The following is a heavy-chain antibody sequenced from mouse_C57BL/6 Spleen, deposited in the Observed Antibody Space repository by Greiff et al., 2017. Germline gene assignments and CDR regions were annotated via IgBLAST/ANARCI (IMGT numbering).Heavy chain of an antibody. CDR3: ARQGYYYGSSSYAMDY. V-gene: IGHV5-6*01. Sequence: EVQLVESGGDLVKPGGSLKLSCAASGFTFSSYGMSWVRQTPDKRLEWVATISSGGSYTYYPDSVKGRFTISIDNAKNTLYLQMSRLKSEDTAMYYCARQGYYYGSSSYAMDYWGQGTSVTVSS. CDR1: GFTFSSYG. CDR2: ISSGGSYT. D-gene: IGHD1-1*01. J-gene: IGHJ4*01.